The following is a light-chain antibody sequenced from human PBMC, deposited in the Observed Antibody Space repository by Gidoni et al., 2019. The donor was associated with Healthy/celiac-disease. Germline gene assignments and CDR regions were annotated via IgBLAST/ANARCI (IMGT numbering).Light chain of an antibody. CDR3: QQSYSTPDT. Sequence: DIRITQSQSSLSASVGDRVTITCRPSQSISSYLNWYQQKPGKAPKLLIYAASSLQSGVPSRFSGSGSGTDFTLTISSLQPEDFATYYCQQSYSTPDTFGQGTRLEIK. CDR1: QSISSY. CDR2: AAS. V-gene: IGKV1-39*01. J-gene: IGKJ5*01.